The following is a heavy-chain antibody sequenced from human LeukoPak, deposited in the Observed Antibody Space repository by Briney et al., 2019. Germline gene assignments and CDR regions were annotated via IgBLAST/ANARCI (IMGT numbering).Heavy chain of an antibody. CDR3: ARAGYCTSTSCYAGNWFDP. V-gene: IGHV1-18*04. Sequence: ASVKVSWKASGYTFTSYGISWVRQAPGQGLEWMGWISAYNGNTNYAQKLQGRVTMTTDTSTSTAYMELRSLRSDDTAVYYCARAGYCTSTSCYAGNWFDPWGQGTLVTVSS. D-gene: IGHD2-2*01. CDR2: ISAYNGNT. CDR1: GYTFTSYG. J-gene: IGHJ5*02.